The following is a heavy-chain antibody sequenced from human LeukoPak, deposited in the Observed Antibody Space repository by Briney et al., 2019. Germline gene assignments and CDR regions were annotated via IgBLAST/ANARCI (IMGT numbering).Heavy chain of an antibody. CDR3: ARGQVLWLRFSNWFDP. CDR2: INPSGGST. D-gene: IGHD5-12*01. CDR1: GYTFTSYY. Sequence: ASVKVSCKASGYTFTSYYMHWVRQAPGQGLEWMGIINPSGGSTSYAQKFQGRVTMTRDTSTSTVYMELSSLRSEDTAVYYCARGQVLWLRFSNWFDPWGQGTLVTVSS. J-gene: IGHJ5*02. V-gene: IGHV1-46*01.